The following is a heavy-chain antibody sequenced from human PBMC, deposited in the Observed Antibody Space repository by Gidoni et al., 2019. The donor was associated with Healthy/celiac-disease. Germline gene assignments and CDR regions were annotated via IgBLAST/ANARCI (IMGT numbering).Heavy chain of an antibody. D-gene: IGHD1-26*01. CDR2: IYHSGST. J-gene: IGHJ6*02. CDR3: ARFWSTVGAHGAYYYYGMDV. CDR1: GGSISSSNW. Sequence: QVQLQESGPGLVKPSGTLSLTCAVSGGSISSSNWWSWVRQPPGKGLEWIGEIYHSGSTNYNPSLKSRVTISVDKSKNQFSLKLSSVTAADTAVYYCARFWSTVGAHGAYYYYGMDVWGQGTTVTVSS. V-gene: IGHV4-4*02.